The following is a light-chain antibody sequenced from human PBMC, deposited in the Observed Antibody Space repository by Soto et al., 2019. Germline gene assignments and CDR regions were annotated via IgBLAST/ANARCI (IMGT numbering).Light chain of an antibody. CDR3: QQYNSYAVT. J-gene: IGKJ1*01. CDR2: DAS. CDR1: QSISSW. V-gene: IGKV1-5*01. Sequence: DIQMTQSPSTLSASVGDRVTITCRASQSISSWLAWYQQKPGKAPKLLIYDASSLESGVPSRFSSSGSGTEFTLTISSLQPDDFATYYCQQYNSYAVTFGQGTKV.